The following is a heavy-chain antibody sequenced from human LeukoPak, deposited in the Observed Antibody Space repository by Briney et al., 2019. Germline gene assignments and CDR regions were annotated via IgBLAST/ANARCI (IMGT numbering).Heavy chain of an antibody. D-gene: IGHD6-13*01. J-gene: IGHJ3*02. CDR1: GGTFSSYA. V-gene: IGHV1-69*13. Sequence: GASVKVSCKASGGTFSSYAISWVRQAPGQGLEWMGGIIPIFGTANYAQKFQGRVTITADESTSTAYMELSSLRSEDTAVYYCARATEQQLVLVAFHDAFDIWGQGTMVTVSS. CDR3: ARATEQQLVLVAFHDAFDI. CDR2: IIPIFGTA.